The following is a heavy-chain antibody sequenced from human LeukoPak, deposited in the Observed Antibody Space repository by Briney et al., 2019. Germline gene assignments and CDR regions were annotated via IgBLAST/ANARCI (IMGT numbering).Heavy chain of an antibody. J-gene: IGHJ4*02. Sequence: SETLSLTCAVYGGSFSGYYWSWIRQPPGKGLEWIGEINHSGSTNYNPSLKSRVTISVDTSKNQFSLKLSSVTAADTAVYYCAIHSSGYNNDYWGQGTLVTVSS. D-gene: IGHD3-22*01. V-gene: IGHV4-34*01. CDR1: GGSFSGYY. CDR2: INHSGST. CDR3: AIHSSGYNNDY.